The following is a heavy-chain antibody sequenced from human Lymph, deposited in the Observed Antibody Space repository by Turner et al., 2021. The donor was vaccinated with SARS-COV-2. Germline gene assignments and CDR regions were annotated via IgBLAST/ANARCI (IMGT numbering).Heavy chain of an antibody. Sequence: EVQLLESGGGLVQPGGFLRLSCAASGFIFSSYAMSWVRQAPGKGLEWVAAISGSGGSTYYADSVKGRFTISRDNSKNTLYLQMNSLRAEDTAVYYCAKEGDTAMVNFDYWGQGTLVTVSS. CDR3: AKEGDTAMVNFDY. D-gene: IGHD5-18*01. CDR1: GFIFSSYA. V-gene: IGHV3-23*01. J-gene: IGHJ4*02. CDR2: ISGSGGST.